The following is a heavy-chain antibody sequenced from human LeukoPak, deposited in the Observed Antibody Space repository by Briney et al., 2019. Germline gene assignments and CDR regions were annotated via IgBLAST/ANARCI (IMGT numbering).Heavy chain of an antibody. Sequence: PSETPSLTCTVSGGSISSYYWSWIRQPPGKGLEWIGYIYYSGSTNYNPSLKSRVTISVDTSKNQFSLKLSSVTAADTAVYYCARLDILTGYYLDYWGQGTLVTVSS. V-gene: IGHV4-59*08. J-gene: IGHJ4*02. D-gene: IGHD3-9*01. CDR2: IYYSGST. CDR1: GGSISSYY. CDR3: ARLDILTGYYLDY.